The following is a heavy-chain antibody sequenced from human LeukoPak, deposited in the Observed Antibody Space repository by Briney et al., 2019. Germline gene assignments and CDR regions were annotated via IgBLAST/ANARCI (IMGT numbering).Heavy chain of an antibody. V-gene: IGHV3-30-3*01. D-gene: IGHD4-23*01. CDR1: GFTFSSHA. CDR2: ISYDGSNK. Sequence: GGSLRLSCAASGFTFSSHAMHWVRQAPGKGLEWVAVISYDGSNKYYADSVKGRFTISRDNSKNTLYLQMNSLRAEDTAVYYCARDLDYGGYSNFDYWGQGTLVTVSS. CDR3: ARDLDYGGYSNFDY. J-gene: IGHJ4*02.